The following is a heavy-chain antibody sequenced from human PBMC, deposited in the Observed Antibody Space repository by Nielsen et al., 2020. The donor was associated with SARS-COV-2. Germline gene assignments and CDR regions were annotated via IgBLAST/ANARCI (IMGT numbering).Heavy chain of an antibody. CDR2: VSASGGST. J-gene: IGHJ3*01. D-gene: IGHD3-10*01. V-gene: IGHV3-23*01. CDR3: AKDGVVRGDALDL. CDR1: GFTFNIYA. Sequence: GSPKISCAASGFTFNIYAMAWVRRAPGRGLQWVTGVSASGGSTYYTDSVKGRFSISRDNSKNTLFLQMHSLRVEDTALYYCAKDGVVRGDALDLWGQGTMVTVSS.